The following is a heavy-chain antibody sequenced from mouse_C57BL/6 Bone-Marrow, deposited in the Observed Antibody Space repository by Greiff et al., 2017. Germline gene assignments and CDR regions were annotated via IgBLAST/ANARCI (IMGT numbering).Heavy chain of an antibody. D-gene: IGHD2-14*01. V-gene: IGHV1-82*01. CDR3: ARTYYRKRGFAY. CDR1: GYAFSSSW. Sequence: VQLQESGPELVKPGASVKISCKASGYAFSSSWMNWVKQRPGKGLEWIGRIYPGDGDTNYNGKFKGKATLTADKSSSTAYMQLSSLTSEDSAVYFCARTYYRKRGFAYWGQGTLVTVSA. J-gene: IGHJ3*01. CDR2: IYPGDGDT.